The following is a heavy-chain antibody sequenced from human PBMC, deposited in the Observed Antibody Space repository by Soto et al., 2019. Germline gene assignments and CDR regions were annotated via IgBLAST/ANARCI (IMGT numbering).Heavy chain of an antibody. D-gene: IGHD3-22*01. Sequence: GGSLRLSCAASGFTFSSYSMNWVRQAPGKGLEWVSSISSSSSYIYYADSVKGRFTISRDNAKNSLYLQMNSLRAEDTAVYYCARVFKYYYDSSGYYFDYWGQGTLVTVSS. CDR2: ISSSSSYI. CDR3: ARVFKYYYDSSGYYFDY. CDR1: GFTFSSYS. V-gene: IGHV3-21*01. J-gene: IGHJ4*02.